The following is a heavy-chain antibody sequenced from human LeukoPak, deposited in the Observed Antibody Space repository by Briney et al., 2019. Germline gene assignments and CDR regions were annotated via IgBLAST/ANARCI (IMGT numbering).Heavy chain of an antibody. CDR3: VVTLHNY. D-gene: IGHD4-23*01. V-gene: IGHV3-23*01. CDR1: GFSFSSYA. J-gene: IGHJ4*02. CDR2: ISGSDGST. Sequence: GGSLRVSCAASGFSFSSYAMSWVREAPGEGLGWVSGISGSDGSTYYAESVRGRVTMSRDNSKITLYLQMNSLRAEDMAVYYRVVTLHNYWGQGTLVTVSS.